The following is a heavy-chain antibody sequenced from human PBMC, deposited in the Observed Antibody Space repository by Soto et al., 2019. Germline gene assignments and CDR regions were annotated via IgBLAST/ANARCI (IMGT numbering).Heavy chain of an antibody. CDR3: ARDNSWDYGSGLMAWWFDP. Sequence: SETLSLTCTVSGGSISSYYWSWIRQPPGKGLEWIGYIYYSGSTNYNPSLKSRVTMTRDPSTSTDYMELSSLRSEDTAVYYCARDNSWDYGSGLMAWWFDPWGQGTLVTVSS. J-gene: IGHJ5*02. D-gene: IGHD3-10*01. V-gene: IGHV4-59*01. CDR2: IYYSGST. CDR1: GGSISSYY.